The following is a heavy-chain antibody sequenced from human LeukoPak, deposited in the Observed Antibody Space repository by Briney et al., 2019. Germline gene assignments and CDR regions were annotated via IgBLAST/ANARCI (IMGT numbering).Heavy chain of an antibody. CDR2: TSSGGVNV. J-gene: IGHJ4*02. D-gene: IGHD5-24*01. V-gene: IGHV3-48*01. CDR1: GVTFSSYS. Sequence: GGSLRLSCVTSGVTFSSYSMNWVCLAPEQGLEWVSYTSSGGVNVYSSDSVKGRFTISRDNAKNSLYLQMSSLRADDTAVYYCARVAEGDGYHRFDFWGQGTMVTVSS. CDR3: ARVAEGDGYHRFDF.